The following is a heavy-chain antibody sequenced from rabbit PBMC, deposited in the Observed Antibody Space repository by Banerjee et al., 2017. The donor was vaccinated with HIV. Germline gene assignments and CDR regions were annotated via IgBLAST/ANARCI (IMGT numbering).Heavy chain of an antibody. Sequence: QQLEESGGDLVKPGASLTLTCKASGFSYSGGYDMCWVRQAPGKGLEWIACIGAGSSGTTYYASWAKGRFTISETSSTTVTLQMTSLTAADTATYFCARAPSSSGWAFNLWGQGTLVTVS. CDR2: IGAGSSGTT. D-gene: IGHD4-1*01. CDR1: GFSYSGGYD. CDR3: ARAPSSSGWAFNL. V-gene: IGHV1S40*01. J-gene: IGHJ4*01.